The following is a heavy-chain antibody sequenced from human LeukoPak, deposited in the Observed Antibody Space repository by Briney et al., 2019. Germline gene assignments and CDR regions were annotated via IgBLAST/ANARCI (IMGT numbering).Heavy chain of an antibody. V-gene: IGHV3-33*06. CDR2: IWYDGSNK. J-gene: IGHJ4*02. Sequence: PGGSLRLSCAASGFTFSSYGMHWVRQAPGKGLEWVAVIWYDGSNKYYVDSVKGRFTISRDNSKNTLYLQMNSLRAEDTAVYYCAKEDEYYYDSSGYSYIDYWGQGTLVTVSS. D-gene: IGHD3-22*01. CDR3: AKEDEYYYDSSGYSYIDY. CDR1: GFTFSSYG.